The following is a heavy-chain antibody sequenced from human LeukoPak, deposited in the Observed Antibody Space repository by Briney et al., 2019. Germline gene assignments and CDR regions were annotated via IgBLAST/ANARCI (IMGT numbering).Heavy chain of an antibody. J-gene: IGHJ4*02. D-gene: IGHD3-10*01. CDR3: ATLFGSGILYRFFDY. CDR2: ISGSGGST. CDR1: GFTFSSYA. Sequence: GGSLRLSCAASGFTFSSYAMSWVRQAPGKGLEWVSAISGSGGSTYYADSVKGRFTISRDNSKNTLYLQMNSLRAEDTAVYYCATLFGSGILYRFFDYWGQGTLVTVSS. V-gene: IGHV3-23*01.